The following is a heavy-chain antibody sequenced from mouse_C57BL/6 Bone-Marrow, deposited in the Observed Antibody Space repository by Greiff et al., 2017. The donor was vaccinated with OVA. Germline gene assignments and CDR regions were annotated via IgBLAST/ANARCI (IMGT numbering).Heavy chain of an antibody. Sequence: VQLQQSGAELVRPGASVKLSCTASGFNIKDDYMHWVKQRPEQGLEWIGWIDPENGDTEYASKFQGKATITADTSSNTAYLQLSSLTSEDTAVYYCTTDLYGFDYWGQGTTLTVSS. CDR2: IDPENGDT. J-gene: IGHJ2*01. CDR3: TTDLYGFDY. CDR1: GFNIKDDY. V-gene: IGHV14-4*01. D-gene: IGHD1-1*01.